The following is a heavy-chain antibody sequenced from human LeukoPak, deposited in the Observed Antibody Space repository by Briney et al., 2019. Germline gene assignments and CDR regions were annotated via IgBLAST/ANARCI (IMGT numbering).Heavy chain of an antibody. V-gene: IGHV3-23*01. CDR1: GFSFSNYA. CDR3: VKGGTLGLRGFYGDY. CDR2: ITGSGGTT. J-gene: IGHJ4*02. Sequence: GGSLRLSCAGSGFSFSNYAMSWVRQAPGKGLEWVSGITGSGGTTYYADSVKGRFTISRDNSKNTLYLQMNSLTAEDTALYYCVKGGTLGLRGFYGDYWGQGTLVTVSS. D-gene: IGHD5-12*01.